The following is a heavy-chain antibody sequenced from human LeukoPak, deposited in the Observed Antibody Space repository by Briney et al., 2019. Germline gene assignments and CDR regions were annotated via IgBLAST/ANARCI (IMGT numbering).Heavy chain of an antibody. Sequence: GGSLRLSCAASRFTFSNSAMSWVRQAPGKGLEWVAAIIGSVGRTYYADSVKGRFTISRDNSKNTLSLQMNSLRDEDTATYYCAKEVYCGRDCYNPGYGVDVWGQGTTVTVSS. CDR3: AKEVYCGRDCYNPGYGVDV. J-gene: IGHJ6*02. V-gene: IGHV3-23*01. CDR1: RFTFSNSA. D-gene: IGHD2-21*02. CDR2: IIGSVGRT.